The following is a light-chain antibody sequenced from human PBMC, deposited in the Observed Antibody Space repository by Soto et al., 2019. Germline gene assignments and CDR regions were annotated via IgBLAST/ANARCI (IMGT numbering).Light chain of an antibody. CDR1: SSDVGGYNY. Sequence: QSALTQPASVSGSPGQSITISCTGTSSDVGGYNYVSWYQQQPGKAPKPMIYNVSNRPSGVSNRFSGSKSGNTASLTISGLQAEDEADYYCSSYTSSSTLYVFGTGTKLTVL. J-gene: IGLJ1*01. CDR2: NVS. V-gene: IGLV2-14*01. CDR3: SSYTSSSTLYV.